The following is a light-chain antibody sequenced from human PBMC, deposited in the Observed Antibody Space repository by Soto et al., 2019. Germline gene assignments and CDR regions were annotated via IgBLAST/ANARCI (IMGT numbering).Light chain of an antibody. Sequence: EIVLTQSPNTLSLSPGERATLSCRASQSVGSDYLVWYQQKPGQAPRLLIYGASSRATGIPDRFSGSGSGTEFTLTISSLQSEDFAVYYCQQYNNWPPWTFGQGTKVDI. J-gene: IGKJ1*01. CDR3: QQYNNWPPWT. CDR2: GAS. V-gene: IGKV3D-15*01. CDR1: QSVGSD.